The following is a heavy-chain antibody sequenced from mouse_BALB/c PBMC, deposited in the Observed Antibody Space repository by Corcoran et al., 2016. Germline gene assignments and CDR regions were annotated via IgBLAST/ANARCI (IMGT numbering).Heavy chain of an antibody. V-gene: IGHV8-12*01. CDR1: GFSLSTSGMG. Sequence: QVTLKESGPGILQPSQTLSLTCSFSGFSLSTSGMGVSWIRQPSGKGLGWLAHIYWDDDKRDNPSLKSRLTISKDTSRNQVFLKITSVDTADTATYYCARRGGWDADFDYWGQGTTLTVSS. CDR3: ARRGGWDADFDY. J-gene: IGHJ2*01. CDR2: IYWDDDK. D-gene: IGHD4-1*01.